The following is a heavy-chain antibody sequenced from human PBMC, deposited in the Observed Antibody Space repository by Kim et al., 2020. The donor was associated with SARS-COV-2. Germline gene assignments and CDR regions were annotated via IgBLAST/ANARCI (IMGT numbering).Heavy chain of an antibody. D-gene: IGHD6-13*01. J-gene: IGHJ5*02. CDR3: ARGVRGYNTWFDP. CDR1: GGSLSGYY. V-gene: IGHV4-34*01. Sequence: SETLSLTCAVYGGSLSGYYWSWIRQPPGKGLEWIGEINHSGSTNYNPSLKSRVTISVDTSKNQFSLKLSSVTAADTAVYYCARGVRGYNTWFDPWGQGTLVTVSS. CDR2: INHSGST.